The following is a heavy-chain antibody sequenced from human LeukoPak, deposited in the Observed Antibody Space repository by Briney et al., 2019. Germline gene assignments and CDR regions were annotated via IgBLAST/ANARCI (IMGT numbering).Heavy chain of an antibody. CDR1: GGSISSYY. CDR2: IYYSGST. CDR3: ARAMSGKEYGNCFVP. D-gene: IGHD1-26*01. J-gene: IGHJ5*02. Sequence: SETLSLTCTVSGGSISSYYWSWIRQPPGKGLEWIGYIYYSGSTNYNPSLKSRVTISVDTSKNQFSLKLSSVTAADTAVYYCARAMSGKEYGNCFVPWGQGNLVTVSS. V-gene: IGHV4-59*01.